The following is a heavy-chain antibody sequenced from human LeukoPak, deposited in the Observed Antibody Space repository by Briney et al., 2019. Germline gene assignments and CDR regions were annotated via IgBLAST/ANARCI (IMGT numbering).Heavy chain of an antibody. V-gene: IGHV3-11*04. J-gene: IGHJ4*02. CDR1: GFTFSDYY. CDR2: ISSSGSTI. CDR3: ARGHVPGSTRHWDF. D-gene: IGHD3-10*01. Sequence: PGGSLRLSCAASGFTFSDYYMSWIRQAPGKGLEWVSYISSSGSTIYYADSVKGRFTISRDNAKNTLYLQMSSLRVEDTAVYFCARGHVPGSTRHWDFWGQGTLVTVSS.